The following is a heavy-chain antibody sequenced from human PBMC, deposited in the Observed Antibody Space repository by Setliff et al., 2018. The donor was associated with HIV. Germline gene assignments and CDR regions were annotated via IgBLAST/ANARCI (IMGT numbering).Heavy chain of an antibody. CDR1: GGSFSDYY. J-gene: IGHJ6*02. V-gene: IGHV4-34*01. CDR3: ARLRWAATAGTWDYYYYGMDV. CDR2: VTHSGRT. Sequence: SETLSLTCAVYGGSFSDYYWNWIRQPPGKGLEWIGEVTHSGRTNYNPSLESRVTTSVDTSKKQFSLRLTSVTAADTAVYYCARLRWAATAGTWDYYYYGMDVWGQGTTVTVSS. D-gene: IGHD6-13*01.